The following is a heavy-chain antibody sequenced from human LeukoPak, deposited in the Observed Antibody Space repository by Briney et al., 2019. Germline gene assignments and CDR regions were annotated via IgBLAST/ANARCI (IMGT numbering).Heavy chain of an antibody. CDR3: ARNGRLQSVDY. Sequence: PSETLSLTCTVSGGSISSSYWSWIRQPAGKGLEWIGYIHNSGTTNYNPSLKSRVTFSVDTSNNQFSLKLSSVTAADTAVYYCARNGRLQSVDYWGPGTLVTVSS. V-gene: IGHV4-59*01. J-gene: IGHJ4*02. D-gene: IGHD5-24*01. CDR1: GGSISSSY. CDR2: IHNSGTT.